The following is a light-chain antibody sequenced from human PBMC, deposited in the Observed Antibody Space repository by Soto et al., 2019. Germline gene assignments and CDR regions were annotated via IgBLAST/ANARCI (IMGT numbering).Light chain of an antibody. CDR2: DVS. Sequence: QSALTQPASVSGSPGQSITISCTGTSSDVGGYNYVSWYQQHPGKAPKLMIYDVSNRPSGDSNRFSGSKSGNTPSLTISGLQAEDEADYCCSSYTSSSTLLYVFGTRTQVTV. V-gene: IGLV2-14*01. CDR1: SSDVGGYNY. J-gene: IGLJ1*01. CDR3: SSYTSSSTLLYV.